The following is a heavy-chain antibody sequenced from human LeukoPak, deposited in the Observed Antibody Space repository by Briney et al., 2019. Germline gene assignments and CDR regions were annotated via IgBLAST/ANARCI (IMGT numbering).Heavy chain of an antibody. Sequence: SETLSLTCTVSGGSINSNSYYWGWIRQPPGKGLEWIGSIYYSGSTYYNPSLKSRVTISVDTSKNQFSLKLSSVTAADTAAYYCARARGDYEYFYYYMDVWGKGTTVTVSS. J-gene: IGHJ6*03. V-gene: IGHV4-39*07. CDR1: GGSINSNSYY. CDR2: IYYSGST. CDR3: ARARGDYEYFYYYMDV. D-gene: IGHD4-17*01.